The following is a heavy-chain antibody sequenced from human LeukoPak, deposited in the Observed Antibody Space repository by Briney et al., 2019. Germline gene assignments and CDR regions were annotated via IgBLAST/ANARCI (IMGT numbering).Heavy chain of an antibody. D-gene: IGHD4-17*01. V-gene: IGHV4-30-2*01. CDR2: IYHSGST. CDR1: GFTFDDYA. J-gene: IGHJ4*02. CDR3: ARIFTVTAENYFDY. Sequence: LRLSCAASGFTFDDYAMHWVRQAPGKGLEWIGYIYHSGSTYYNPSLKSQVTISVDRSKNQFSLKLNSVTAADTAVYYCARIFTVTAENYFDYWGREPGSPSPQ.